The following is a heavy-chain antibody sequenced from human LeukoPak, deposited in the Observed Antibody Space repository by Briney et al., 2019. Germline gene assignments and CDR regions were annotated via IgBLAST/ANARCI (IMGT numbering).Heavy chain of an antibody. CDR3: ARGVKGAHDAFDI. Sequence: ASVKVSCKASGYTFTNYAIHWVRQAPGQSLEWMGWINAGNGNTIYSQKFQGRLTITRDTSASTAYMELSSLRSEDTAVYYCARGVKGAHDAFDIWGQGTMVTVSS. D-gene: IGHD1-26*01. V-gene: IGHV1-3*01. J-gene: IGHJ3*02. CDR2: INAGNGNT. CDR1: GYTFTNYA.